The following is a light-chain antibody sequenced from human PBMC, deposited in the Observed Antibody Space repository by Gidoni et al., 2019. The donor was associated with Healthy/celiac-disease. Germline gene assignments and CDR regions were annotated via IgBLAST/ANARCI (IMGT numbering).Light chain of an antibody. CDR1: QSVSSN. J-gene: IGKJ3*01. CDR2: GAS. CDR3: QQYNNWPPGLFT. Sequence: ELVMTQSPAPLSVSPGERATLSCRASQSVSSNLAWYQQKPGQAPRLLIYGASTRATGIPARFSGSGSGTEFTLTISSLQSEDFAVYYCQQYNNWPPGLFTFGPGTKVDIK. V-gene: IGKV3-15*01.